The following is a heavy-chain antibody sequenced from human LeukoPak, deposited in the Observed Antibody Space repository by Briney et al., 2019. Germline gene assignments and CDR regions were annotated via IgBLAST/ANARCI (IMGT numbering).Heavy chain of an antibody. Sequence: GGSLRLSCAASGVTFSGSAMHWVRQASGKGLEWVGRIRSKANSYATAYAASVKGRFTISRDDSKNTAYLQMNSLKTEDTAVYYCTRLYLSYDFWSGYYSGADYWGQGTLVTVSS. CDR2: IRSKANSYAT. J-gene: IGHJ4*02. CDR1: GVTFSGSA. V-gene: IGHV3-73*01. CDR3: TRLYLSYDFWSGYYSGADY. D-gene: IGHD3-3*01.